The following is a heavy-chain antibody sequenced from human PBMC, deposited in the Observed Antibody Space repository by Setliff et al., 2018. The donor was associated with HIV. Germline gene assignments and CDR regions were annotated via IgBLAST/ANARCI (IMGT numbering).Heavy chain of an antibody. CDR3: ARSRPYNSALDY. J-gene: IGHJ4*02. Sequence: PGGSLRLSCAASGFTFSSYAMSWVRQAPGKGLEWVSTIYSGGSTYHADSVKGRFTLSRDNSKNTVYLQVGSLRPDDPAMYYCARSRPYNSALDYWGQGTLVTVSS. V-gene: IGHV3-66*02. D-gene: IGHD6-25*01. CDR2: IYSGGST. CDR1: GFTFSSYA.